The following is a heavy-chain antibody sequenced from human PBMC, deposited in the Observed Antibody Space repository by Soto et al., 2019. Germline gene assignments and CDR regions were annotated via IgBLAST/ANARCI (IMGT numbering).Heavy chain of an antibody. Sequence: SSETLSLTCAVSGGSISSGGYSWSWIRQPPGKGLEWIGYIYHSGSTYYNPSLKSRVTISVDRSKNQFSLKLSSVTAADTAVYYCARGGAARHYWFDPWGQGTLVTVS. CDR2: IYHSGST. CDR1: GGSISSGGYS. V-gene: IGHV4-30-2*01. J-gene: IGHJ5*02. D-gene: IGHD6-6*01. CDR3: ARGGAARHYWFDP.